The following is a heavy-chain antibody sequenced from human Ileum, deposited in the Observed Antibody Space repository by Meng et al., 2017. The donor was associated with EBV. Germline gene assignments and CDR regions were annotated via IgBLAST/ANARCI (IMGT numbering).Heavy chain of an antibody. CDR2: VYPSGTP. Sequence: VELEESGPRLVRPSGPLSLTCTVSGDSFSGSYWWSWVRQSPEKGLEWIGEVYPSGTPYYNPSLKSRVTISLDKSRNQFSLNLIHVTAADAAVYYCARDAFQYASGIPAHWGQGTLVTVSS. CDR3: ARDAFQYASGIPAH. V-gene: IGHV4-4*02. CDR1: GDSFSGSYW. J-gene: IGHJ4*02. D-gene: IGHD3-16*01.